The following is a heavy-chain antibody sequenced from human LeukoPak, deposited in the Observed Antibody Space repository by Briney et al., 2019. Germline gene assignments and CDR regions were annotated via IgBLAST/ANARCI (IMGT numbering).Heavy chain of an antibody. Sequence: SETLSLTCTVSGGSINSGDYFWSWIRQHPGKGLEWIGYIYYSESTHYNPSLKTRITISVDASKNEFSLKLSSVTAADTAVYYCASVHHERLRLDVWGQGTTVTVSS. CDR3: ASVHHERLRLDV. CDR2: IYYSEST. CDR1: GGSINSGDYF. D-gene: IGHD2-21*02. J-gene: IGHJ6*02. V-gene: IGHV4-31*03.